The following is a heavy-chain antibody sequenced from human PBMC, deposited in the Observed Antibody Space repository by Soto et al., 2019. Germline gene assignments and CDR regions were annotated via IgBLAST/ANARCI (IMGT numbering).Heavy chain of an antibody. D-gene: IGHD6-19*01. CDR2: ISYDGSNK. CDR3: AKDGGSGGNFDY. Sequence: QVQLVESGGGVVQPGRSLRLSCAASGFTFSSYGMHWVRQAPGKGLEWVAVISYDGSNKYYADSVKGRFTISRDNSKNTLYLQMNSLRAEDTAAYYCAKDGGSGGNFDYWGQGTLVTVSS. J-gene: IGHJ4*02. V-gene: IGHV3-30*18. CDR1: GFTFSSYG.